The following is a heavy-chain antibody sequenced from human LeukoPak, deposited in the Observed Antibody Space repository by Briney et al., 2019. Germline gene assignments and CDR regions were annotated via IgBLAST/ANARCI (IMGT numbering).Heavy chain of an antibody. V-gene: IGHV3-7*01. J-gene: IGHJ4*02. CDR3: ARDREMATPRPFDY. D-gene: IGHD5-24*01. Sequence: AGGSLRLSCAASGFTFSSYWMSWVRQAPGKGLEWVANIKQDGSEKYYVDSVKGRFTISRDNAKNSLYLQMNSLRAEDTAVYYCARDREMATPRPFDYWGQGTLVTVSS. CDR1: GFTFSSYW. CDR2: IKQDGSEK.